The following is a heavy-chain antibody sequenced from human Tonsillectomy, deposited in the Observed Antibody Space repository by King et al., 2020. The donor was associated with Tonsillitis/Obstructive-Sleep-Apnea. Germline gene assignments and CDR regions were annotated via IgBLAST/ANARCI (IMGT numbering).Heavy chain of an antibody. D-gene: IGHD2-2*01. CDR3: ARGYCSSTSCLYAFDI. CDR2: IYYSGSP. J-gene: IGHJ3*02. Sequence: QLQESGPGLVKPSQTLSLTCTVSGGSISSGGYYWSWIRQHPGKGLEWIGYIYYSGSPYYNPSLKSLVTISVDTSKNQFSLELCSVTAADTAVYYCARGYCSSTSCLYAFDIWGQGTMVTVSS. V-gene: IGHV4-31*01. CDR1: GGSISSGGYY.